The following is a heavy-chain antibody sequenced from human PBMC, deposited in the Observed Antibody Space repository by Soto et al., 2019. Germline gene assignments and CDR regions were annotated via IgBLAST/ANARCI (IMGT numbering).Heavy chain of an antibody. J-gene: IGHJ5*01. V-gene: IGHV4-4*02. Sequence: AVSSGSIDNVYWWSWVRQSPGKGLEWIGETSHDGVTNYNPSLEGRININPDTSNNQVSLHLDSVTPDDTAVYYCARLIGNSWLDSWGQGTLVTVSS. D-gene: IGHD2-8*01. CDR2: TSHDGVT. CDR1: SGSIDNVYW. CDR3: ARLIGNSWLDS.